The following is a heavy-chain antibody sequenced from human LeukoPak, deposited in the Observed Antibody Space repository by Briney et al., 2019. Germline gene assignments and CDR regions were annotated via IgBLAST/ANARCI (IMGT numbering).Heavy chain of an antibody. CDR3: ARVLYSSPSN. V-gene: IGHV4-39*01. CDR2: IYYPGST. D-gene: IGHD6-6*01. Sequence: SETLSLTCTVSGGSISGSSYFWGWIRQPPGKGLEWIGNIYYPGSTYYNPSLKSRVTISVDTSKNQFSLKLSSMTAADTAVYYYARVLYSSPSNWGQGTLVTVSS. CDR1: GGSISGSSYF. J-gene: IGHJ4*02.